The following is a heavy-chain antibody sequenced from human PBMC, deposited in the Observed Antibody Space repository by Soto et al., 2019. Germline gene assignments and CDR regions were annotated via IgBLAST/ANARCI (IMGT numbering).Heavy chain of an antibody. CDR3: AKDVYVGLELLILFFDY. CDR2: ISGSGGST. Sequence: GGSLRLSCAASGFTFSSYAMSWVRQAPGKGLEWVSAISGSGGSTYYADSVKGRFTISRDNSKNTLYLQMNSLRAEDTAVYYCAKDVYVGLELLILFFDYWGQGTLVTVSS. CDR1: GFTFSSYA. D-gene: IGHD1-7*01. V-gene: IGHV3-23*01. J-gene: IGHJ4*02.